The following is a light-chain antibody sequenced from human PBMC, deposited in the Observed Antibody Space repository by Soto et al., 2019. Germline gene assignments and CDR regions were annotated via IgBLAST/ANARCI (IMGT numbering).Light chain of an antibody. CDR3: QQYWM. V-gene: IGKV3-15*01. CDR1: QSISNN. Sequence: EIVMTQSPATLSVSPGESATLSCRASQSISNNLAWYQQKPGQAPRLLIYGASTRATGVPARFSGSGSGTEFTLTISSLQSEDFAVYYCQQYWMFGQGTKVEIK. CDR2: GAS. J-gene: IGKJ1*01.